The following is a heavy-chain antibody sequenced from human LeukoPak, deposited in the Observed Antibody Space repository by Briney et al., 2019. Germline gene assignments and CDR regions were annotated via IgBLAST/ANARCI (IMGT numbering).Heavy chain of an antibody. CDR1: GYTFTSYY. D-gene: IGHD4-17*01. CDR3: ARATVTTDAFDI. Sequence: ASVKVSCKASGYTFTSYYMRWVRQAPGQGLEWMGIINPSGGSTSYAQKFQGRVTMTRDTSTSTVYMELSSLRSEDTAVYYCARATVTTDAFDIWGQGTMVTVSS. J-gene: IGHJ3*02. CDR2: INPSGGST. V-gene: IGHV1-46*01.